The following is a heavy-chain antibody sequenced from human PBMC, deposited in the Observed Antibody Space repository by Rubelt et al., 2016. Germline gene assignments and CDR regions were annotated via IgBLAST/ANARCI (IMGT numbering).Heavy chain of an antibody. V-gene: IGHV1-2*06. J-gene: IGHJ4*02. CDR3: ARIAARPREKQFDY. Sequence: TGYYMHWVRQAPGQGLEWMGRINPNSGGTNYAQKFQGRVTMTRDTSISTAYMELSGLRSDDTAVYYCARIAARPREKQFDYWGQGTLVTVSS. CDR2: INPNSGGT. CDR1: TGYY. D-gene: IGHD6-6*01.